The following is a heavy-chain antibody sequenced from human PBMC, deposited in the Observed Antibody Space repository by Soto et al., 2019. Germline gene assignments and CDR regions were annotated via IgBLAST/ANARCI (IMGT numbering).Heavy chain of an antibody. CDR3: AKGGRQWLVTSDFNY. D-gene: IGHD6-19*01. J-gene: IGHJ4*02. CDR1: GFTFSDYA. CDR2: VSHDGRNT. V-gene: IGHV3-30*18. Sequence: VQLVESGGGVVQPGRSLRLSCAASGFTFSDYAMPWFRQAPGKGLGGVAVVSHDGRNTHYADSVKGRFTISRDSSKNTVSLEMTSLRAEDTAVYYCAKGGRQWLVTSDFNYWGQGAMVTVSS.